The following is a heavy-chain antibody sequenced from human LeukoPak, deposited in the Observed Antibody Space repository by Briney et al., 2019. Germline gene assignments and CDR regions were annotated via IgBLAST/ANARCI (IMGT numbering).Heavy chain of an antibody. V-gene: IGHV4-59*08. J-gene: IGHJ3*02. Sequence: SETLSLTCTVSGGSISSYYWSWIRQPPGKGLEWIGYIYYSGSTNYNPSLKSRVTISVDTSKNQFSLKLSSVTAADTAVYYCARRHTYFDIWGQGTMVTVSS. CDR1: GGSISSYY. CDR2: IYYSGST. CDR3: ARRHTYFDI.